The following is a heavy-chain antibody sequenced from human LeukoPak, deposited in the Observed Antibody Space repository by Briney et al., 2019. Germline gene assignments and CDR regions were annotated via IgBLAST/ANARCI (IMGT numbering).Heavy chain of an antibody. CDR3: ARVHYDYVWGSYRHLDY. CDR1: GYTFTSYG. Sequence: ASVKVSCKASGYTFTSYGISWVRQAPGQGLEWMGWISAYNGNTNYAQKLQGRVTMTTDTSTSTAYMELRSLRSDNTAGYYCARVHYDYVWGSYRHLDYWGQGTLVTVSS. J-gene: IGHJ4*02. V-gene: IGHV1-18*01. CDR2: ISAYNGNT. D-gene: IGHD3-16*02.